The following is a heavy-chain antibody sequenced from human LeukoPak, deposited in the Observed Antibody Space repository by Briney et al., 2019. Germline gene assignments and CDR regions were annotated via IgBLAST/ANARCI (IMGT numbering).Heavy chain of an antibody. J-gene: IGHJ4*02. CDR2: IIPILGIA. D-gene: IGHD5-18*01. V-gene: IGHV1-69*04. CDR3: ARDQTATKQIDY. Sequence: SVKVSCKASGGTFSSYTISWVRQAPGQGLEWMGRIIPILGIANYAQKFQGRVTITADKSTSTAYMELSSLRSEDTAVYYCARDQTATKQIDYWGQGTLVTVSS. CDR1: GGTFSSYT.